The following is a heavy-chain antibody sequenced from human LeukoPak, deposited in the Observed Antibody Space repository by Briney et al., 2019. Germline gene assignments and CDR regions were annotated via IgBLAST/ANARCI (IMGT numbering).Heavy chain of an antibody. CDR1: GGSISSYY. Sequence: SETLSLICTVSGGSISSYYWSWIRQPPGKGQEWIGYIYYSGSTNYNPSLKSRVTISVDTSKNQFSLKLSSVTAADTAVYYCARLPGDYYDSSGYYYHWYLDLWAVAPWSLSPQ. CDR2: IYYSGST. CDR3: ARLPGDYYDSSGYYYHWYLDL. V-gene: IGHV4-59*08. J-gene: IGHJ2*01. D-gene: IGHD3-22*01.